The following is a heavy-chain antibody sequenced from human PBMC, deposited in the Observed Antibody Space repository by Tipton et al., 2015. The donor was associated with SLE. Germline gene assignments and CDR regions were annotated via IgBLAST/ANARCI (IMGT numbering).Heavy chain of an antibody. J-gene: IGHJ4*02. Sequence: GSLRLSCAASGFAFSSYAMTWVRQAPGKGLEWVSSVSGSGDTTYYADSVKGRFTISRDNSKNTLYLQMNTLRAEDTAVYYCARDLNWDYYFDYWGQGTLVTVSS. CDR2: VSGSGDTT. CDR3: ARDLNWDYYFDY. D-gene: IGHD7-27*01. CDR1: GFAFSSYA. V-gene: IGHV3-23*01.